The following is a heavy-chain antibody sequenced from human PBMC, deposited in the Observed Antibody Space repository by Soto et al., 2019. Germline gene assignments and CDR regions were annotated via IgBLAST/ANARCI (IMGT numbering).Heavy chain of an antibody. V-gene: IGHV3-23*01. CDR2: ISGSGGST. Sequence: VGSLRLSCAASGGTCSSYAMSWVRQAPGKGLEWVSAISGSGGSTYYADSVKGRFTISRDNSKNTLYLQMNSLRAEDTAVYYCAKMNSGYKSSLDVWGKGTKVT. CDR3: AKMNSGYKSSLDV. D-gene: IGHD5-12*01. CDR1: GGTCSSYA. J-gene: IGHJ6*03.